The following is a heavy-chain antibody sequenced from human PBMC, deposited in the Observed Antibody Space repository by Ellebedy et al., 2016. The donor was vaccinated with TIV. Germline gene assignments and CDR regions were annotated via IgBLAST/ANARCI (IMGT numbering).Heavy chain of an antibody. V-gene: IGHV3-23*01. CDR2: ISGSGTDT. D-gene: IGHD3-22*01. Sequence: GGSLRLSCAASGFTYSSYAMSWVRQAPGKGLEWVSAISGSGTDTYYADSVRGRFTISRDNSKNTLYLQMNSLRAEDTAVYYCAKDFITMIVYDAFDIWGQGTMVTVSS. CDR3: AKDFITMIVYDAFDI. J-gene: IGHJ3*02. CDR1: GFTYSSYA.